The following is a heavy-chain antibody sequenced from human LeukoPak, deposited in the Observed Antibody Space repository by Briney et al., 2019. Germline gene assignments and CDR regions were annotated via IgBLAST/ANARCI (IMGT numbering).Heavy chain of an antibody. D-gene: IGHD3-10*01. CDR2: IYSGGST. Sequence: GGSLRLSCAASGFTVSSNYMSWVRQAPGKGLEWVSVIYSGGSTYYADSVKGRFTISRDNSKNTLYLQMNSLRAEDTAVYYCANLFVGLSYFDYWGQGTLVTVSS. CDR1: GFTVSSNY. V-gene: IGHV3-53*05. CDR3: ANLFVGLSYFDY. J-gene: IGHJ4*02.